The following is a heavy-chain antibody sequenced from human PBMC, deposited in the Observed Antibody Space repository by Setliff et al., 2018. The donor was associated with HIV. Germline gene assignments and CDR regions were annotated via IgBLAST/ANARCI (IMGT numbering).Heavy chain of an antibody. J-gene: IGHJ6*03. CDR3: ARDQWGYSYGYYYYYYMDV. Sequence: GGSLRLSCAASGFTFSTYGMQWVRQAPGKGLEWVAFIRYDGSNQYYADSVKGRFTISRDNSKNTLYLQMNSLRAEDTAVYYCARDQWGYSYGYYYYYYMDVWGKGTTVTVSS. V-gene: IGHV3-30*02. D-gene: IGHD5-18*01. CDR2: IRYDGSNQ. CDR1: GFTFSTYG.